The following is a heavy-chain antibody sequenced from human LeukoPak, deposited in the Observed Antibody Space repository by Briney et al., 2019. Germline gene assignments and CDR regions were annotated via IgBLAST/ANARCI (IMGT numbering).Heavy chain of an antibody. Sequence: SETLSLTCTVSVGSISTDYWTWIRQPPGKGLEWIVYIYYTGSSNYNPSLKSRVTISVDTSKNQFSLRLNSVTAADTAVYYCARVYGSGYDFRGAFDIWGQGTMVTVSS. V-gene: IGHV4-59*01. CDR3: ARVYGSGYDFRGAFDI. CDR1: VGSISTDY. CDR2: IYYTGSS. D-gene: IGHD5-12*01. J-gene: IGHJ3*02.